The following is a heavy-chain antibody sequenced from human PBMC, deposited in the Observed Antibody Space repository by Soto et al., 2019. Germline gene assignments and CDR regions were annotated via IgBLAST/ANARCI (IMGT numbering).Heavy chain of an antibody. Sequence: PADTLSLTCTVSGGSISSYYWSWIRQSPGKGLEWILYIYYSGSTNYNPAPKSLVTISVDTSKKRFSLQLSSVTAADTAVYYCAREWILTARDYFDXWGQVTPVPGSX. CDR2: IYYSGST. V-gene: IGHV4-59*01. CDR1: GGSISSYY. D-gene: IGHD3-9*01. CDR3: AREWILTARDYFDX. J-gene: IGHJ4*02.